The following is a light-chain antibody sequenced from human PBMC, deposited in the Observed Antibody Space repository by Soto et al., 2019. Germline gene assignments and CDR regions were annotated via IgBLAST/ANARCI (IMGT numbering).Light chain of an antibody. CDR3: QNYNDSPLT. V-gene: IGKV1-27*01. Sequence: DILMTQSPSSLSASVGDRVTITCRASLTISNYLAWYQQKPGKIPNLLIYAASTLQAGVPPGFSGSGSGTDSTLTISSLQPEDFALYYCQNYNDSPLTFGEGTKVEIK. J-gene: IGKJ1*01. CDR2: AAS. CDR1: LTISNY.